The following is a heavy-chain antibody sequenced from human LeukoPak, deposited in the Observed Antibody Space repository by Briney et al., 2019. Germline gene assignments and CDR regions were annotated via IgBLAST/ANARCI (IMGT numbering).Heavy chain of an antibody. D-gene: IGHD6-19*01. CDR2: TYYRTKWHY. Sequence: SQTLSLTCVISGDSVSSKSAAWNWIRQSTSRGLEWLGRTYYRTKWHYDYAVSVKSRIAINPDTSKNQFSLQLNSVTPEDTAVYYCARAREYSSGWPAFHYWGQGTLVTVSS. CDR3: ARAREYSSGWPAFHY. J-gene: IGHJ4*02. CDR1: GDSVSSKSAA. V-gene: IGHV6-1*01.